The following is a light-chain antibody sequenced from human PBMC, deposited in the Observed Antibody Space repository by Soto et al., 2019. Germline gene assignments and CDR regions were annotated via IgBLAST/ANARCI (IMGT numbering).Light chain of an antibody. CDR2: DAS. V-gene: IGKV3-11*01. CDR3: QQYNNWPPWT. Sequence: EIVLTQSPSTVSFAAGERSTLSCMASHIVSSYLAWYQQKPGQAPRLLIYDASNRATGIPARFSGSGSGTDFTLTISGLQSEDFAVYYCQQYNNWPPWTFGQGTKVDIK. J-gene: IGKJ1*01. CDR1: HIVSSY.